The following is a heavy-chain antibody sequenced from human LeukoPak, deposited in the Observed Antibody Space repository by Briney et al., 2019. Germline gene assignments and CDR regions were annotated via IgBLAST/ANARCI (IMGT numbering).Heavy chain of an antibody. CDR3: AREETGSYAY. Sequence: GGSLRLSCAASGFTFSRYAMHWVRQAPGKGLEYVSAISSNGGSTYYASSVKGRFTISRDNSKNTLYLQMGSLRAEDMAVYYCAREETGSYAYWGQGTLVTVSS. CDR1: GFTFSRYA. V-gene: IGHV3-64*01. J-gene: IGHJ4*02. D-gene: IGHD1-26*01. CDR2: ISSNGGST.